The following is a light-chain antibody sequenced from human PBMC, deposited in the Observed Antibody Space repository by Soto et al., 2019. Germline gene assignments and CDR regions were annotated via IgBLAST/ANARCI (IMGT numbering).Light chain of an antibody. Sequence: QSALTQPASVSGSPGQSITISCAGISNDFGGYNYVSWYQQHPGRVPKLLIYDDSNRPSGVSNRFSGSKSGNTASLTISGLQAEDEGDYYCASYTYASPYVFGIGTKLTVL. V-gene: IGLV2-14*03. CDR2: DDS. J-gene: IGLJ1*01. CDR1: SNDFGGYNY. CDR3: ASYTYASPYV.